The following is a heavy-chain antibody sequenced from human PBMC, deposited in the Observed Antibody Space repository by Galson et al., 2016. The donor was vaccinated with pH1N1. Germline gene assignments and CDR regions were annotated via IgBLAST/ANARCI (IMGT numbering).Heavy chain of an antibody. Sequence: SVKVSCKASGGTFGSYGINWVRQAPGQGLEWMGGIIPIFNTAKCAQNFQGRVTITADKSTTTAYMELSSLRSEDTAVYFCAREDYYDTDLSDWYFDLWGRGTLLTVSS. CDR2: IIPIFNTA. V-gene: IGHV1-69*06. CDR1: GGTFGSYG. D-gene: IGHD3-22*01. CDR3: AREDYYDTDLSDWYFDL. J-gene: IGHJ2*01.